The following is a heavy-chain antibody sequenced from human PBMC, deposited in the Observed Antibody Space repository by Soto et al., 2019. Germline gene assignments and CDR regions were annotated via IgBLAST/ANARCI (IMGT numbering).Heavy chain of an antibody. D-gene: IGHD2-21*02. CDR3: ARDAGYCGGDCYSDAFDI. J-gene: IGHJ3*02. Sequence: QVQLEESGGGVVQPGRSLRLSCAASGFTFSTYGMHWVRQAPGKGLEWVAVIWYDGSNKYYADSVKGRFTISRDNSKNTLDLQMNSLRAEDTAVYYCARDAGYCGGDCYSDAFDIWGQGTMVTVSS. V-gene: IGHV3-33*01. CDR1: GFTFSTYG. CDR2: IWYDGSNK.